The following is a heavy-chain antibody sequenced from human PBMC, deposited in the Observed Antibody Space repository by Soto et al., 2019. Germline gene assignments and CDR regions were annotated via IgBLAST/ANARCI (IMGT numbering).Heavy chain of an antibody. D-gene: IGHD6-19*01. Sequence: QVQLVESGGGVVQPGRSLRLSCAASGFIFSTYGMHWVRQTPGKWPEWVAVIWYDGNNKYYAASVSGRFTIYRDNSKNILYLQLNSLRPEDTAMYYGASAVGPFDYWGQGNLVTVSS. J-gene: IGHJ4*02. V-gene: IGHV3-33*01. CDR3: ASAVGPFDY. CDR2: IWYDGNNK. CDR1: GFIFSTYG.